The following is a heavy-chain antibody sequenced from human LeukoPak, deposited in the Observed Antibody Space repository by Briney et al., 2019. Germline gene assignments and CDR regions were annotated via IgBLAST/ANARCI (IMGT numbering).Heavy chain of an antibody. CDR3: ARALRYSSGWALDY. J-gene: IGHJ4*02. CDR2: TYYRSKWYN. V-gene: IGHV6-1*01. Sequence: SQTLSLTCAISGDSVSSNSAAWNWIRQSPSRGPGWLGRTYYRSKWYNDYAVSVKSRITINPDTSKNQFSLQLNSVTPEDTAVYYCARALRYSSGWALDYWGQGTLVTVSS. CDR1: GDSVSSNSAA. D-gene: IGHD6-19*01.